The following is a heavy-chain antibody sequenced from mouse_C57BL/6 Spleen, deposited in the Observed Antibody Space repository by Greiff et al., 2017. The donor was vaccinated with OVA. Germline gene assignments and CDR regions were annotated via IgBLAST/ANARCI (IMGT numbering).Heavy chain of an antibody. CDR3: ARNSNYGWYFDV. CDR1: GFSLTSYA. CDR2: IWTGGGT. D-gene: IGHD2-5*01. Sequence: QVQLKESGPGLVAPSQSLSITCTVSGFSLTSYAISWVRQPPGKGLEWLGVIWTGGGTTYNSAIKSRLSISKDNSKSQVFLKMNSLQTDDAARDDCARNSNYGWYFDVWGTGTTVTVSS. V-gene: IGHV2-9-1*01. J-gene: IGHJ1*03.